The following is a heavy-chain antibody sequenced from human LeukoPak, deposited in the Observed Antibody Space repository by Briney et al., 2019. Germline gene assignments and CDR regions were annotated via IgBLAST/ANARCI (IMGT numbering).Heavy chain of an antibody. CDR3: ARDEGDTVTTYRFDL. CDR2: ISSSSSYI. V-gene: IGHV3-21*01. D-gene: IGHD4-17*01. J-gene: IGHJ2*01. CDR1: AFTFSSYS. Sequence: GGSLRLSCAASAFTFSSYSMNWVRQAPGKGLEWVSSISSSSSYIYYADSVKGRFTISRDNAKNSLYLEMNSLRAEDTAVYYCARDEGDTVTTYRFDLWGRGTLVTVSS.